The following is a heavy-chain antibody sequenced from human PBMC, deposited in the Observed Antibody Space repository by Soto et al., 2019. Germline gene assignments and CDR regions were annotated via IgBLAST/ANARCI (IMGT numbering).Heavy chain of an antibody. CDR1: GGSISSYY. CDR3: ARVLGGYEPMVDP. D-gene: IGHD5-12*01. Sequence: SETLSLTCTVSGGSISSYYWSWIRQPPGKGLEWIGYIYYSGSTNYNPSLKSRVTISVDTSKNQFSLKLSSVTAADTAVYYCARVLGGYEPMVDPWGQGTLVTVS. V-gene: IGHV4-59*01. CDR2: IYYSGST. J-gene: IGHJ5*02.